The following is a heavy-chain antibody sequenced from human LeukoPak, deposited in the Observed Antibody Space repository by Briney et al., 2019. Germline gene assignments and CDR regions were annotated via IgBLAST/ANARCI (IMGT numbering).Heavy chain of an antibody. CDR1: GHTFTGYY. Sequence: GASVKVSCKASGHTFTGYYIHWVRQAPGLGLEWMAWINPNSGDTYYAQNFQGRVTMTRDSSTSTAFMELSRLRPDDTATYYCATMVRGYRPLEYWGQGTLVSVPS. J-gene: IGHJ4*02. CDR2: INPNSGDT. V-gene: IGHV1-2*02. CDR3: ATMVRGYRPLEY. D-gene: IGHD3-10*01.